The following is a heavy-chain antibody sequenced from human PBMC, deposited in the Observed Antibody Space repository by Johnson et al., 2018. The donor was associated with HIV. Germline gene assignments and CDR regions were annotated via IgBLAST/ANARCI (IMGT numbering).Heavy chain of an antibody. CDR2: ISYAGSNK. J-gene: IGHJ3*02. V-gene: IGHV3-30*14. D-gene: IGHD6-13*01. CDR3: AREPGSSSRLGAFDI. Sequence: QVQLVESGGGVVQPGRSLRLSCAASGFTFSSNAMHWVRQAPGKGLERVVVISYAGSNKSYADSVKGRFTISRDNSKNTLYLQMNSLRAEDTAVYYCAREPGSSSRLGAFDIWGQGTMVTVSS. CDR1: GFTFSSNA.